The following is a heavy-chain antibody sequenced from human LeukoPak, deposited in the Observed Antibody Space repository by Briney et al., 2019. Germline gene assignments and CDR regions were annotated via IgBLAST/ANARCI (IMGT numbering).Heavy chain of an antibody. CDR3: ARGRSGWYYFDY. J-gene: IGHJ4*02. CDR1: GDSVSSNSAA. CDR2: TYYRSKWYN. Sequence: SQTLSLTCAISGDSVSSNSAAWNWIRQSPSRGLEWLGRTYYRSKWYNDYALSVKGRITINPDTSNNQFSLHLNSVTPEDTAVYYCARGRSGWYYFDYWGQGTLVIVSS. V-gene: IGHV6-1*01. D-gene: IGHD6-19*01.